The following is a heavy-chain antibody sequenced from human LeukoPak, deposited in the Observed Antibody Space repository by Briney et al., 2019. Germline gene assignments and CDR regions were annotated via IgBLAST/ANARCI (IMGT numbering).Heavy chain of an antibody. J-gene: IGHJ4*02. CDR1: GFTFSRYW. V-gene: IGHV3-7*03. CDR3: AREPYGDYFDF. CDR2: IKQDGSDK. D-gene: IGHD4-17*01. Sequence: GGSLRLSCAASGFTFSRYWMSWVRQAPGKGLEGVANIKQDGSDKYYVDSVKGRFTISRDNAKNSLYLQMNSLRAEDTAVYYCAREPYGDYFDFWGQGTLVTVSS.